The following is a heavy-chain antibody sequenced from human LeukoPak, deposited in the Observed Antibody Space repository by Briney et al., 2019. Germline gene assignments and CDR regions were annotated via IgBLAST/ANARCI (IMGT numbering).Heavy chain of an antibody. J-gene: IGHJ2*01. CDR1: GITFSSYA. D-gene: IGHD1-26*01. Sequence: GRSLRLSCAASGITFSSYAMHWVRQAPGKGLEWVAVISYDGSNKYYADSVKGRFTISRDNSKNTLYLQMNSLRGDDTAVYYCAKDRTVGASYWYFDLWGRGTLVTVSS. CDR3: AKDRTVGASYWYFDL. V-gene: IGHV3-30-3*01. CDR2: ISYDGSNK.